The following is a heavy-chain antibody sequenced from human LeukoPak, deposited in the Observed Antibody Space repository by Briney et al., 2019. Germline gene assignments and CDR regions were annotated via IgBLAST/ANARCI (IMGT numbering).Heavy chain of an antibody. J-gene: IGHJ5*02. V-gene: IGHV1-46*01. CDR3: ARDMLAVPSNWFDP. Sequence: ASVKVSCKASGYTFTSYYMHWVRQAPGQGLEWMGVINPSGGGTSYAQKFQGRVTMTRDTSTSTVYMDLRSLRSEDTAVYFCARDMLAVPSNWFDPWGQGTLVTVSS. D-gene: IGHD2-8*01. CDR1: GYTFTSYY. CDR2: INPSGGGT.